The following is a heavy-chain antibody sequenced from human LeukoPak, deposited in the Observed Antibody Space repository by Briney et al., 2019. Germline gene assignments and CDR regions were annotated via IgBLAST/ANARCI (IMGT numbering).Heavy chain of an antibody. D-gene: IGHD1-26*01. CDR2: ISGSGGAT. CDR1: GFTFSSYA. J-gene: IGHJ4*02. CDR3: AKRSWRELLSDDFDY. V-gene: IGHV3-23*01. Sequence: PGGSLRLSCAASGFTFSSYAMSWVRRAPGKGLEWVSSISGSGGATYYAASVRGRFTISRDNSKNTLYLQMNSLRAEDTAKYCCAKRSWRELLSDDFDYWGQGTLVTVSS.